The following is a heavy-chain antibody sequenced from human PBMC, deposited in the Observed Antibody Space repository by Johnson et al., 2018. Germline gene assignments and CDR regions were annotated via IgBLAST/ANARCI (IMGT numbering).Heavy chain of an antibody. CDR3: ATLPTYYVHLCAFSPL. CDR1: VFTFNDYD. D-gene: IGHD2/OR15-2a*01. Sequence: EVQLVETGGGLVQPGGSLTLSCTASVFTFNDYDINWVRQAPGKGLEWVSCFSLPTGAVYYAESVRGRFTLSRDRVNNSLYLHMTSLRVADTAVYFCATLPTYYVHLCAFSPLWGQGTMVTVSS. CDR2: FSLPTGAV. J-gene: IGHJ3*01. V-gene: IGHV3-48*01.